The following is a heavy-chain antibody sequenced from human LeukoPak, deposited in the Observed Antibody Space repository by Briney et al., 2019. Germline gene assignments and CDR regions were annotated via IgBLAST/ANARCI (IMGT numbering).Heavy chain of an antibody. D-gene: IGHD4-17*01. CDR2: ISGSGGST. CDR3: AKEEAMNDYGDPEYFQH. J-gene: IGHJ1*01. V-gene: IGHV3-23*01. CDR1: GFTFSSYA. Sequence: PGGSLRLSCAASGFTFSSYAMSWVRQAPGKGLEWVSAISGSGGSTYYADSVKGRFTISRDNSKNTLYLQMNSLRAEDTAVYYCAKEEAMNDYGDPEYFQHWGQGTLVTVSS.